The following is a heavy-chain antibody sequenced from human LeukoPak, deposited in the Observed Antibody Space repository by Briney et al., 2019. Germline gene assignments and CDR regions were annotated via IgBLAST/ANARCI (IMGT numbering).Heavy chain of an antibody. D-gene: IGHD3-3*01. J-gene: IGHJ6*03. CDR2: IIPIFGTA. V-gene: IGHV1-69*13. Sequence: SVKVSCKASGGTFSSYAISWVRQAPGQGLEWMGGIIPIFGTANYAQKFQGRVTITADESTSTAYMELSGLRSEDTAVYYCARAIFGVVDYYYYYYMDVWGKGTTVTVSS. CDR3: ARAIFGVVDYYYYYYMDV. CDR1: GGTFSSYA.